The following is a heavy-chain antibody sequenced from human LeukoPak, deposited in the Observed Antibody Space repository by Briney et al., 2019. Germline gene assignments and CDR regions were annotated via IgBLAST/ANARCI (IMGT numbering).Heavy chain of an antibody. CDR3: ARDFWSGYWRANWFDP. CDR2: IYTTGRT. Sequence: SQTLSLTCTVSGGSISSGSFYWSWIRQPAGKGLEWIGRIYTTGRTNYNPSLKSRVTISVDTSKNQFSLKLSSVTAADTAVYYCARDFWSGYWRANWFDPWGQGTLVTVSS. J-gene: IGHJ5*02. D-gene: IGHD3-3*01. CDR1: GGSISSGSFY. V-gene: IGHV4-61*02.